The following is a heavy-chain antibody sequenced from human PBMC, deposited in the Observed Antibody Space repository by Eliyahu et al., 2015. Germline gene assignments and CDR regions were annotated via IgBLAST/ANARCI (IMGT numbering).Heavy chain of an antibody. J-gene: IGHJ4*02. Sequence: EVHLVESGGGLVQPGGSLRLSCAASGFNFNSYEMNWVRQTAGKGLEWISYTSETGYSEYYADSVKGRFTIFRDNAKNLLYLQMNSLRAEDTALYYCVRGQLSGERTYYFDYWGQGILVAV. V-gene: IGHV3-48*03. CDR2: TSETGYSE. D-gene: IGHD3-16*02. CDR3: VRGQLSGERTYYFDY. CDR1: GFNFNSYE.